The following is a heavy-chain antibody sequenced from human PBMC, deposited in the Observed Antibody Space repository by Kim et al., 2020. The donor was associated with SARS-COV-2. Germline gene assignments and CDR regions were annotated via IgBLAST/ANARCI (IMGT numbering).Heavy chain of an antibody. J-gene: IGHJ4*02. CDR2: ISWNSGSI. V-gene: IGHV3-9*01. CDR3: AKAPHDQWLVQGGTGYFDY. CDR1: GFTFDDYA. Sequence: GGSLRLSCAASGFTFDDYAMHWVRQAPGKGLEWVSGISWNSGSIGYADSVKGRFTISRDNAKNSLYLQMNSLRAEDTALYYCAKAPHDQWLVQGGTGYFDYWGPGTLVTVSS. D-gene: IGHD6-19*01.